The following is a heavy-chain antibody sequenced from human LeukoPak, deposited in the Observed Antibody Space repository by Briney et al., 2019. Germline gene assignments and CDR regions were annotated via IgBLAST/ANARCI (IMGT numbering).Heavy chain of an antibody. Sequence: GGSLRLSCAASGLTVGSNYMSWVRQAPGKGLEWVSVIYNVGSTYYADSVKGRFTISRDKSKNTLSLQMSSLRAEDTAVYYCARDIGVFTTGLHAFDVWGQGTMVTVFS. CDR1: GLTVGSNY. CDR2: IYNVGST. D-gene: IGHD3-22*01. CDR3: ARDIGVFTTGLHAFDV. V-gene: IGHV3-66*01. J-gene: IGHJ3*01.